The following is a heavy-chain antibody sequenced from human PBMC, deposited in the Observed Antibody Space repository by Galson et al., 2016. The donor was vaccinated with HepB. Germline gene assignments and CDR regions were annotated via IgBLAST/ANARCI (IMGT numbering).Heavy chain of an antibody. Sequence: QSGAEVKKPGESLKISCKGSGYNFATYWIGWVRQMPGKGLEWMAIMHVADSHTKYSPSFPGQVSISDDKSSSAAYMRWSSLQASDTAIYYCAVAGTGDFRWGGWGQGTTGTV. D-gene: IGHD6-19*01. CDR2: MHVADSHT. V-gene: IGHV5-51*01. CDR3: AVAGTGDFRWGG. CDR1: GYNFATYW. J-gene: IGHJ6*02.